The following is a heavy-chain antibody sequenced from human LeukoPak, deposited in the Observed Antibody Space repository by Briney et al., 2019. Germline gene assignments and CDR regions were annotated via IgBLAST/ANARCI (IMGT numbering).Heavy chain of an antibody. CDR2: IYSSGST. CDR1: GGSINSGTYY. V-gene: IGHV4-61*02. Sequence: SETLSLTCTVSGGSINSGTYYWGWIRQPAGKGLEWIGRIYSSGSTNYNPSLKSRVTISVDTSKNQFSLKLSSVTAADTAVYYCARHPPEGFDWLLSGWFDPWGQGTLVTVSS. D-gene: IGHD3-9*01. J-gene: IGHJ5*02. CDR3: ARHPPEGFDWLLSGWFDP.